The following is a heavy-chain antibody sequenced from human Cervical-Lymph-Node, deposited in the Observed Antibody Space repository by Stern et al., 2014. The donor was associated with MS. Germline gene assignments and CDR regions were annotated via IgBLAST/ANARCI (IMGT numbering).Heavy chain of an antibody. CDR3: ARTYSSGWYWYXXXXX. CDR1: GFTFSSYG. J-gene: IGHJ6*02. CDR2: IWYDGSNK. D-gene: IGHD6-19*01. V-gene: IGHV3-33*01. Sequence: VQLVESGGGVVQPGRSLRLSCAASGFTFSSYGMHWVRQAPGKGLEWVAVIWYDGSNKYYADSVKGRFTISRDNSKNTLYLQMNSLRAEDTAVYYCARTYSSGWYWYXXXXXWGQGTTVTVSS.